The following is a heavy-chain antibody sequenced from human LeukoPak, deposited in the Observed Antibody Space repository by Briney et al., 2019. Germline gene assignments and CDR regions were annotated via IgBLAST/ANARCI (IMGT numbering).Heavy chain of an antibody. V-gene: IGHV3-30*03. CDR2: ISYDGRDK. Sequence: SGKSLRLSCAASGFNFASYAMYWVRQAPGRGLEWVASISYDGRDKYYVESVKGRFFISKDSSMSTLYLDMNSLRPEDTALYYCVRDLYSRSPYFDVWGQGTLVTVSS. D-gene: IGHD2-21*01. CDR1: GFNFASYA. CDR3: VRDLYSRSPYFDV. J-gene: IGHJ4*02.